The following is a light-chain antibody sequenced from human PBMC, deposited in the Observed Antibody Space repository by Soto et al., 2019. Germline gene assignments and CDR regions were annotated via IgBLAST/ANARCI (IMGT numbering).Light chain of an antibody. CDR3: QTWGTGIQV. J-gene: IGLJ3*02. Sequence: QLVLTQSPSASASLVASVKLTCTLSSGHSSYAIAWHQQQPEKGPRYLMKLNSDGRHSKGDGIPDRFSGSSSGAERYLTISSLQSEDEADYYCQTWGTGIQVFGGGTKLTVL. V-gene: IGLV4-69*01. CDR2: LNSDGRH. CDR1: SGHSSYA.